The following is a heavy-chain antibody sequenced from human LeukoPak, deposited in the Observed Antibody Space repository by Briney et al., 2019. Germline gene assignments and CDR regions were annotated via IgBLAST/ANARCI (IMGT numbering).Heavy chain of an antibody. CDR1: GGSISSGSYY. CDR3: ARARVRRWFDP. J-gene: IGHJ5*02. V-gene: IGHV4-61*02. Sequence: PSQTLSLTCTVSGGSISSGSYYWSWIRQPAGKGLEWIGRIYTSGSTNYNPSLKSRVTISVDTSKNQFSLKLSSVTAADTAVYYCARARVRRWFDPWGQGTLVTVSS. D-gene: IGHD1-1*01. CDR2: IYTSGST.